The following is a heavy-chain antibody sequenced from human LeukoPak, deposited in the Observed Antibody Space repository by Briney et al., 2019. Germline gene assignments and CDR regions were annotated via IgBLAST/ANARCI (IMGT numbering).Heavy chain of an antibody. CDR3: ARSRGWLQSHPLGY. CDR2: IFYSGST. Sequence: KASETLSLTCTVSSGSISTSNYYWGWVRQPPGKALEWIGNIFYSGSTYYSPSLKSRVTISLDTSRNQFSLKLNSVTAADTAVYYCARSRGWLQSHPLGYWGQGTLVTVSS. J-gene: IGHJ4*02. D-gene: IGHD5-24*01. V-gene: IGHV4-39*07. CDR1: SGSISTSNYY.